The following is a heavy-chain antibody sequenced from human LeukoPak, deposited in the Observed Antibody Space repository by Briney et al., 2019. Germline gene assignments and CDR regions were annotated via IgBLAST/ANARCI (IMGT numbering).Heavy chain of an antibody. CDR3: AKPVLGPNCSSTSCYLYYFDY. CDR1: GDSVSSNSAA. J-gene: IGHJ4*02. V-gene: IGHV6-1*01. CDR2: TYYRSKWYN. Sequence: SQTLSLTCAISGDSVSSNSAAWNWIRQSHSRGLEWLGRTYYRSKWYNDYAVSVKSRITINPDTSKNQFSLQLNSVTPEDTAVYYCAKPVLGPNCSSTSCYLYYFDYWGQGTLVTVSS. D-gene: IGHD2-2*01.